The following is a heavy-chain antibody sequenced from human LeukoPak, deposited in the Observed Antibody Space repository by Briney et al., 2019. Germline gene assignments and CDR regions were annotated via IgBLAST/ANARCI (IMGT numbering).Heavy chain of an antibody. CDR2: ICYGGST. J-gene: IGHJ4*02. V-gene: IGHV4-39*01. D-gene: IGHD6-19*01. Sequence: PSETLSLTCTVSGDSISSYNHYWGWIRQPPGKGLEWLGSICYGGSTHDNPSLKIRVTISIDTSKNQFSLRVTSATAADTAVYYCARMMYGNGWNRYYFDYWGQGTLVTVSS. CDR3: ARMMYGNGWNRYYFDY. CDR1: GDSISSYNHY.